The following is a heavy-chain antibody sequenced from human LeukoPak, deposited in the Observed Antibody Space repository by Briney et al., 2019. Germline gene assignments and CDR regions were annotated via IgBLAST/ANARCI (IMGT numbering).Heavy chain of an antibody. CDR2: ISGGGGST. D-gene: IGHD6-6*01. Sequence: PGGSLRLSCAASGFTFSSYAMSWVRQAPGKGLEWVSAISGGGGSTYYADSVKGRFTISRDNSKNTLYLQMNSLRAEDTAVYYCARHSSIAARPLDYWGQGTLVTVSS. J-gene: IGHJ4*02. CDR1: GFTFSSYA. CDR3: ARHSSIAARPLDY. V-gene: IGHV3-23*01.